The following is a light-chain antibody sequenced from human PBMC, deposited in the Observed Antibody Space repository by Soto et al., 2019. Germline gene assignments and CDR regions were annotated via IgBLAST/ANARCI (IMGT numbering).Light chain of an antibody. CDR3: VQGTHWPWT. CDR1: QGLVYSDGNTF. CDR2: QVS. V-gene: IGKV2-30*01. Sequence: DVVMTQSPLSLSVTLGQPASISCRSSQGLVYSDGNTFLNWFHQRPGQSPRRLIYQVSNRDSGVXDXXSGSGSGTDYTLTISRVEAEDVGIYYCVQGTHWPWTFGQGTKVELK. J-gene: IGKJ1*01.